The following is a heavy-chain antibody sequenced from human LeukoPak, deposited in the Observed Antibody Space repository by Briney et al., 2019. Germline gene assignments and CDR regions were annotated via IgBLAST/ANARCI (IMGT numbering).Heavy chain of an antibody. Sequence: PGGSLRLSCAASGFTFSSYSMNWVRQAPGKGLEWVSYISSSSYTTYSSESVQGRFTISRDNAENSLYLQMDSLGVEDTAVYYCARASGGGATYYYYGMDVWGQGTTVIVSS. D-gene: IGHD1-26*01. CDR3: ARASGGGATYYYYGMDV. V-gene: IGHV3-48*04. J-gene: IGHJ6*02. CDR2: ISSSSYTT. CDR1: GFTFSSYS.